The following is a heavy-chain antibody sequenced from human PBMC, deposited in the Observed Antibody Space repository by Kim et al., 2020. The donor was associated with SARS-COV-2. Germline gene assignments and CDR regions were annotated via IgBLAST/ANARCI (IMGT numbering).Heavy chain of an antibody. D-gene: IGHD2-2*01. CDR1: GFTFSNAW. J-gene: IGHJ4*02. CDR2: IYSKTDGETT. Sequence: GGSLRLSCAASGFTFSNAWMKWVRQAPGKGLEWVARIYSKTDGETTDYSAPVKDRFTISRDDSRNMLYLQMNSLKTEDTAVYYCIAIPQSTRNFDYWGQGTLVTVSS. V-gene: IGHV3-15*01. CDR3: IAIPQSTRNFDY.